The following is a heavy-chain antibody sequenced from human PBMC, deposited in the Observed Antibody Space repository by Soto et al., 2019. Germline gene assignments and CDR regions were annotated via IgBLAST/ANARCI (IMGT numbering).Heavy chain of an antibody. J-gene: IGHJ4*02. CDR2: INPSGGST. V-gene: IGHV1-46*01. Sequence: ASVKVSCKASGYTFTSYYMHWVRQAPGQGLEWMGIINPSGGSTSYAQKFQGRVTMTRDTSTSTVYMELSSLRSEDTAVYYWARGIPYYDFWSGYYTPSTTSFDYWGQGTLVTVSS. CDR3: ARGIPYYDFWSGYYTPSTTSFDY. D-gene: IGHD3-3*01. CDR1: GYTFTSYY.